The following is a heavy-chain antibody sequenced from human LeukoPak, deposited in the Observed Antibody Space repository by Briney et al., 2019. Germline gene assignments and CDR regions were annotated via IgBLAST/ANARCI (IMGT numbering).Heavy chain of an antibody. D-gene: IGHD5-18*01. Sequence: GGSLRLSCAASGFTFSDYYMNWIRQAPGKGLEWVSAVSGSGDDTFYADSVKGRFTISRDNSKSTLALQKNSLRAEDTAVYYCAKTDSYGSRGPGYFDYWGQGTLVTVSS. J-gene: IGHJ4*02. V-gene: IGHV3-23*01. CDR3: AKTDSYGSRGPGYFDY. CDR1: GFTFSDYY. CDR2: VSGSGDDT.